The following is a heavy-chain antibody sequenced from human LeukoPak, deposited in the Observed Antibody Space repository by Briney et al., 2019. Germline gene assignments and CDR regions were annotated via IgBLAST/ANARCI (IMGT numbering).Heavy chain of an antibody. V-gene: IGHV4-61*02. CDR1: GGSISSGSYY. CDR2: ISTTGNT. CDR3: ARGSDFWSNSHNWFDP. D-gene: IGHD3-3*01. J-gene: IGHJ5*02. Sequence: SETLSLTCTVSGGSISSGSYYWSWIRQSAGKGLEWIGRISTTGNTNYTPSLKSRVTMSLDTSKNQFSLRLNSVIAADTAVYYCARGSDFWSNSHNWFDPWGQGTVVTVSS.